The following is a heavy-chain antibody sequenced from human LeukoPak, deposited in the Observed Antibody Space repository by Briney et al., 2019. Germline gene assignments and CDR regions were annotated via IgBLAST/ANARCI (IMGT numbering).Heavy chain of an antibody. CDR1: GFTFSSYA. Sequence: GGSLRLSCAASGFTFSSYAMSWVRQAPGKGLEWVSAISGSGGSTYYADSVKGRFTISRDNSKNTLYLQMNSLRAEDTAVYYCAKFRYYYDSSGYGYFDYWGQGTLVTVSS. J-gene: IGHJ4*02. CDR3: AKFRYYYDSSGYGYFDY. V-gene: IGHV3-23*01. CDR2: ISGSGGST. D-gene: IGHD3-22*01.